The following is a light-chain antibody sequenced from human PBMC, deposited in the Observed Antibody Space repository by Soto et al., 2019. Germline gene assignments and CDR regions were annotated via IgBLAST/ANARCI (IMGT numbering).Light chain of an antibody. CDR1: SSDVGAYNC. J-gene: IGLJ1*01. Sequence: QSVLTQPPSASGAAGHSVTITRTGTSSDVGAYNCVSLYQQHPGKAPKIMIYEVSKRPSGVPDRFSGSKSRNTASLTVSGLQAEDEADHSCSSHAGSTNYVFGTGTKVTVL. V-gene: IGLV2-8*01. CDR3: SSHAGSTNYV. CDR2: EVS.